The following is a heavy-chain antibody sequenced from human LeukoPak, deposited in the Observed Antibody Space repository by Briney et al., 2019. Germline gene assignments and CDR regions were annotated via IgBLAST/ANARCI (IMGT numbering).Heavy chain of an antibody. CDR2: INPNSGGT. V-gene: IGHV1-2*02. CDR3: ARGSGWYPSLDY. Sequence: ASVKVSCKASGYTFTGYYMHWVRQAPAQGLEWMGWINPNSGGTNYAQKFQGRVTMTRDTSISTAYMELSRLRSDDTAVYYCARGSGWYPSLDYWGQGTLVTVSS. D-gene: IGHD6-19*01. J-gene: IGHJ4*02. CDR1: GYTFTGYY.